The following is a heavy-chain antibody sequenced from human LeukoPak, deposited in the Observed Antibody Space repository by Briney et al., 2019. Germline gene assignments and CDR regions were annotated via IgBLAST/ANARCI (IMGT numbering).Heavy chain of an antibody. CDR1: GFTFSDYY. V-gene: IGHV3-11*01. CDR2: ISSSGSTI. CDR3: ARGVTDYYYYGMDV. D-gene: IGHD5-18*01. J-gene: IGHJ6*02. Sequence: GGSLRLSCAASGFTFSDYYMSWIRQAPGKGLEWVSYISSSGSTIYYADSVKGRFTIPRDNAKNSLYLQMNSLRAEDTAVYYCARGVTDYYYYGMDVWGQGTTVTVSS.